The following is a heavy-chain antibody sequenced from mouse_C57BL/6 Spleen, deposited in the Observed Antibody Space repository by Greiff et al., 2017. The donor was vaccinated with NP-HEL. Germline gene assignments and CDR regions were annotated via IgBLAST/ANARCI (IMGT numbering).Heavy chain of an antibody. Sequence: QVQLKQSGPGLVAPSQSLSITCTVSGFSLTSYGVHWVRQPPGKGLEWLVVIWSDGSTTYNSALKSRLSISKDNSKSQVFLKMNSLQTDDTAMYYCARHRDYYGSSYYAMDYWGQGTSVTVSS. CDR2: IWSDGST. D-gene: IGHD1-1*01. CDR1: GFSLTSYG. CDR3: ARHRDYYGSSYYAMDY. J-gene: IGHJ4*01. V-gene: IGHV2-6-1*01.